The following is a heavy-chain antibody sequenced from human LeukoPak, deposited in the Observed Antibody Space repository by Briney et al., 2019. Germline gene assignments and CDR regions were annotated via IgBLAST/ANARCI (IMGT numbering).Heavy chain of an antibody. CDR2: MNPNSGNT. CDR1: GYTFTSYD. Sequence: ASVKVSCKASGYTFTSYDINWVRQATGQGLEWMGWMNPNSGNTGYAQKFQGRVTMTRNTSISTAYMELSSLRSEDTAVYYCARQAVASTAFDIWGQGTMVTVSS. CDR3: ARQAVASTAFDI. V-gene: IGHV1-8*01. D-gene: IGHD6-19*01. J-gene: IGHJ3*02.